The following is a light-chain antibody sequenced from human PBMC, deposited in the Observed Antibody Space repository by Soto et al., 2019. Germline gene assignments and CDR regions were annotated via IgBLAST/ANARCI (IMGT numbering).Light chain of an antibody. CDR3: QQYNNWPFWT. J-gene: IGKJ1*01. V-gene: IGKV3-15*01. CDR1: QSVRSN. CDR2: GAS. Sequence: EIVMTQSPATLSVSPGERAALSCRASQSVRSNLAWYQQKPGQAPRLLIYGASTRANGIPARFSGSGSGTEFTLTISSLRSEDFAVYYCQQYNNWPFWTFGQGTKVEIK.